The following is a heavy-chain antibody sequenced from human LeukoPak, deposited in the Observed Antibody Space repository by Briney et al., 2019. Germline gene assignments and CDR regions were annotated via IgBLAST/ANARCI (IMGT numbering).Heavy chain of an antibody. J-gene: IGHJ3*02. CDR2: ISYDGSNK. CDR3: ASKWGAYCGGDCLHAFDI. CDR1: GFTFSSYA. Sequence: PGRSLRLSCAASGFTFSSYAMHWVRQAPGKGLEWVAVISYDGSNKYYADSVKGRFTISRDNSKNTLYLQMNSLRAEDTAVYYCASKWGAYCGGDCLHAFDIWGQGTMVTVSS. D-gene: IGHD2-21*02. V-gene: IGHV3-30-3*01.